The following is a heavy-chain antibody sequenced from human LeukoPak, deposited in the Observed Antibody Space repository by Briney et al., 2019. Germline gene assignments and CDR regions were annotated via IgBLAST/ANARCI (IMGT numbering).Heavy chain of an antibody. D-gene: IGHD3-16*01. V-gene: IGHV4-39*07. Sequence: PSETLSLTCTVSGGSISSSSYYWGWIRQPPGKGLEWIGSIYYSGSTYYNPSLKSRVTISVDTSKNQFSLKLSSVTAADTAVYYRARDSPAAGGDYLDYWGQGTLVTVSP. CDR2: IYYSGST. CDR1: GGSISSSSYY. CDR3: ARDSPAAGGDYLDY. J-gene: IGHJ4*02.